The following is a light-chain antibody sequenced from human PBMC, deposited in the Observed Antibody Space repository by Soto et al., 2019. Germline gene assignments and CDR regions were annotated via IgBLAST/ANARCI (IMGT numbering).Light chain of an antibody. Sequence: DIVLTQTPVSLPVTPGEPASISCRSSQSLLDSGDGKTYLDWYLQRPGQSPQLLTYTLSSRASGVPDRFSGSGSGTAFTLKISRVEAEDVGVYYCMQRKEFPLTFGGGTKVEIK. V-gene: IGKV2-40*01. CDR3: MQRKEFPLT. CDR1: QSLLDSGDGKTY. J-gene: IGKJ4*01. CDR2: TLS.